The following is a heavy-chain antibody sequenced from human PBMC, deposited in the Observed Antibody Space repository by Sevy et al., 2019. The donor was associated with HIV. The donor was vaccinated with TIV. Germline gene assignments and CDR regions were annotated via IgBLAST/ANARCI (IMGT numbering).Heavy chain of an antibody. D-gene: IGHD2-2*01. CDR1: GFTFSRYW. CDR2: IKKDGSEK. J-gene: IGHJ6*02. V-gene: IGHV3-7*03. CDR3: ARDCSSTSCLWGLDV. Sequence: GGSLRLSCAASGFTFSRYWMSWVHQAPGKGLEWVANIKKDGSEKYYVDSMKGRFTISRDNAKNSLFLQMNSLRAEDTAVYYCARDCSSTSCLWGLDVWGQGTTVTVSS.